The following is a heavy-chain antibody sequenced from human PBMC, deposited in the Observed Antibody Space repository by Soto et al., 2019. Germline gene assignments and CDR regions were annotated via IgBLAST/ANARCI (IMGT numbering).Heavy chain of an antibody. Sequence: PGGSLRLSCAASGFSFNKAWMSWVRQAPGKGLEWVGRIKSETDGGTADYAAPVKGRFTISRDDSKTTLFLQMNSLENEDTAVYYCATGSRYQILFDSWGQGTLVTVSS. V-gene: IGHV3-15*05. CDR3: ATGSRYQILFDS. CDR1: GFSFNKAW. CDR2: IKSETDGGTA. D-gene: IGHD3-3*01. J-gene: IGHJ4*02.